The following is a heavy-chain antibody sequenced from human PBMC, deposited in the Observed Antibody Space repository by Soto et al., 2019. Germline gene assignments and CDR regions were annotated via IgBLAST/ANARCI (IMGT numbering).Heavy chain of an antibody. CDR2: IRGSGGTT. Sequence: PGGSLRLSCAASGFTFSSFVMSWVRQAPGKGLEWVSLIRGSGGTTYYADSVKGRFTISRDNSKNTLYLQMNSLRVEDTAVYYCAKDGPLEIMIRVITRFGSWGQGTLVTVSS. V-gene: IGHV3-23*01. CDR3: AKDGPLEIMIRVITRFGS. CDR1: GFTFSSFV. D-gene: IGHD3-22*01. J-gene: IGHJ5*02.